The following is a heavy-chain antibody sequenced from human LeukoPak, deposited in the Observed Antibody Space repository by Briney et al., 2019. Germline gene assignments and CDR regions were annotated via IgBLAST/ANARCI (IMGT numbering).Heavy chain of an antibody. J-gene: IGHJ6*03. CDR3: ARGLLTDYSRRYLYYYMDV. D-gene: IGHD1-1*01. V-gene: IGHV4-34*01. CDR2: INHSGDT. CDR1: GESFSDYY. Sequence: SETLSLTCAVYGESFSDYYWSWIRQTPGQGLEWIGDINHSGDTNYNASLKSRVTISVDTSKNQFSLNLTSVTAADTAVYYCARGLLTDYSRRYLYYYMDVWGTRTAVIVSS.